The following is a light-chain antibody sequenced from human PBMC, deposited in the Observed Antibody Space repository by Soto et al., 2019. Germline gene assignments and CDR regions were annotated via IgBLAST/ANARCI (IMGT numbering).Light chain of an antibody. Sequence: QSTLDQPPSVSGAPGQSITISCTVNHNDIGTYDYVSWYQQHPGRAPRLLIHGVTTRHSGISGRFSASKSGLTASLTISGLQPEDEADYYCRSFTPNRIYVFGPGTKVTVL. CDR3: RSFTPNRIYV. CDR2: GVT. CDR1: HNDIGTYDY. J-gene: IGLJ1*01. V-gene: IGLV2-14*03.